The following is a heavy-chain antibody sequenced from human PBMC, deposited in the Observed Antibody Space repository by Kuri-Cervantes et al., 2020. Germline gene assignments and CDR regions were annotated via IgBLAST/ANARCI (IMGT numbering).Heavy chain of an antibody. V-gene: IGHV1-8*02. J-gene: IGHJ4*02. CDR3: ARPPSTFDHVCGTYRYYFDF. CDR1: GYTFNNYD. D-gene: IGHD3-16*02. CDR2: INPNSGNT. Sequence: ASVKVSCKASGYTFNNYDINWVRQAPGRRLEWMGWINPNSGNTAYTQQFQGRITMTSDSSTNTAYLEINSLSSQDTAVYYCARPPSTFDHVCGTYRYYFDFWGQGTLVTVSS.